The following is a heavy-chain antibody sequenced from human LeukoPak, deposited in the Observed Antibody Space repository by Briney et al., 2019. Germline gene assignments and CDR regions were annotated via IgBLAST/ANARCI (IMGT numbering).Heavy chain of an antibody. CDR3: AKDRQAYCGGDCPVDF. CDR1: GFTFSSYS. J-gene: IGHJ4*02. Sequence: GGSLRLSCAASGFTFSSYSMNWVRQAPGKGLEWVSAISGSGGSRYYADSVKGRVTISRDNSKNTLYLQMNSLRAEDTAVYYCAKDRQAYCGGDCPVDFWGQGTLVTVSS. CDR2: ISGSGGSR. D-gene: IGHD2-21*02. V-gene: IGHV3-23*01.